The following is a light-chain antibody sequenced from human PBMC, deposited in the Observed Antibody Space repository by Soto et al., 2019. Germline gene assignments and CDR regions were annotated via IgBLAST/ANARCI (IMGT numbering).Light chain of an antibody. CDR3: QQYGSSPWT. CDR2: DVS. Sequence: EIAMTQSPATLSVSPGERATLSCLASQSVSTSLAWYQQKPGQAPRLLVYDVSNRATGTPARFSGSGSGTDFTLTISRLEPEDFAVYYCQQYGSSPWTFGQGTKVDIK. CDR1: QSVSTS. J-gene: IGKJ1*01. V-gene: IGKV3-20*01.